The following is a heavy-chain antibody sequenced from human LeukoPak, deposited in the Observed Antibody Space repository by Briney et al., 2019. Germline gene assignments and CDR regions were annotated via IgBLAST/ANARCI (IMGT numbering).Heavy chain of an antibody. CDR3: ARLVGYSGYDFYYYYMDV. CDR2: IIPIFGTA. D-gene: IGHD5-12*01. V-gene: IGHV1-69*05. CDR1: GGTFSSYA. J-gene: IGHJ6*03. Sequence: SVTVSCTASGGTFSSYAISWVRQAPGQGLEWMGGIIPIFGTANYAQKFQGRVTITTDESTSTAYMELSSLRSEDTAVYYCARLVGYSGYDFYYYYMDVWGKGTTVTVSS.